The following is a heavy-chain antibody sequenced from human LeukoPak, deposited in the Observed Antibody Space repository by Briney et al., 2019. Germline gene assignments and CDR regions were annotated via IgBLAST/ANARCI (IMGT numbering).Heavy chain of an antibody. D-gene: IGHD1-14*01. V-gene: IGHV3-53*01. J-gene: IGHJ4*02. CDR2: IYKGGSI. CDR3: ASRGPAYYFDY. CDR1: GITVNSNY. Sequence: PGGSLRLSCAASGITVNSNYMYWVRQAPGKGLEWVSVIYKGGSIYYADSVKGRFTIYRDNSKNTLFLQMNSLRAEDTAVYYCASRGPAYYFDYWGQGTLVTVSS.